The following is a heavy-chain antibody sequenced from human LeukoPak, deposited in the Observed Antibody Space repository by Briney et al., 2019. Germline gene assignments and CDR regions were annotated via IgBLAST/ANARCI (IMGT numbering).Heavy chain of an antibody. CDR2: INTDGSST. J-gene: IGHJ3*02. Sequence: GRTLRLSCAASGFTFSTYWMHWVRQAPGKGLVWVSRINTDGSSTNYADSVKGRFTVSRDNAQNTLFLQMNSLRAEDTAVYYCARGPVAFDIWGQGTMVTVSS. V-gene: IGHV3-74*01. CDR3: ARGPVAFDI. CDR1: GFTFSTYW.